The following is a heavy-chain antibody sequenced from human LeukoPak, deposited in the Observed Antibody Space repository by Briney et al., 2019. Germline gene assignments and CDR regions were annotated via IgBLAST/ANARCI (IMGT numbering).Heavy chain of an antibody. V-gene: IGHV1-2*04. CDR1: GYTFTGYY. J-gene: IGHJ4*02. Sequence: ASVKVCCTASGYTFTGYYMHWVRQAPGQGLEWMGWINPNSGGTNYAQKFQGWVTMTRDTSISTAYMELSRLRSDDTAVYYCARASSGWYPADPFDYWGQGTLVTVSS. CDR3: ARASSGWYPADPFDY. CDR2: INPNSGGT. D-gene: IGHD6-19*01.